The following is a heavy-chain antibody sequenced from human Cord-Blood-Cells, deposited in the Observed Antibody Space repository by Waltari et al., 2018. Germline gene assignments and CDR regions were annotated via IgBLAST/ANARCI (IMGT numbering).Heavy chain of an antibody. J-gene: IGHJ4*02. CDR1: GFTVSSNY. D-gene: IGHD2-15*01. Sequence: EVQLVESGGGLVQPGGSLRLSCAASGFTVSSNYMSWVRQAPGKGLEWVSGMYSGGSTYYADSVKGRFTISRHNSKNTLYLQMNSLRAEDTAVYYCAREGFGYCSGGSCYTGFDYWGQGTLVTVSS. CDR3: AREGFGYCSGGSCYTGFDY. V-gene: IGHV3-53*04. CDR2: MYSGGST.